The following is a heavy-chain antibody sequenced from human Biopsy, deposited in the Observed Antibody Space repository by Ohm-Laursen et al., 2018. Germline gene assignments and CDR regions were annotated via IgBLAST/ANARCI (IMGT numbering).Heavy chain of an antibody. CDR1: GYTFTDYY. CDR2: IDTINGGA. CDR3: ARVFCTSTTCYGLLDN. D-gene: IGHD2/OR15-2a*01. V-gene: IGHV1-2*02. J-gene: IGHJ4*02. Sequence: ASVKVSCKASGYTFTDYYVHWVRQAPGHGLEWMGWIDTINGGARYAQKFQGRVTMTRDTSISTAYMELSRLISDDTAVYYCARVFCTSTTCYGLLDNWGQGTVVTVSS.